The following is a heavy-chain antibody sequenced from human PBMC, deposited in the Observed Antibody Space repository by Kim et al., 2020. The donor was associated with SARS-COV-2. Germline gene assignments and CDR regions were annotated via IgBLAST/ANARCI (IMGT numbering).Heavy chain of an antibody. V-gene: IGHV1-2*02. J-gene: IGHJ4*02. CDR2: INPYSGDT. D-gene: IGHD3-3*01. Sequence: ASVKVSCKASGYTFTDYYIHWVRQAPGQGLEWMGWINPYSGDTNYAQKFQGRVTMTRDTSISPPYVELSSLRSDDTAVYYCARSEHFWSGHYLDYWGQGTLITVPT. CDR1: GYTFTDYY. CDR3: ARSEHFWSGHYLDY.